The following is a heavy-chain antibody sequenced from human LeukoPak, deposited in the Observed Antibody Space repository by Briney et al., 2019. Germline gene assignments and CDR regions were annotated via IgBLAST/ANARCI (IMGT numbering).Heavy chain of an antibody. CDR1: GFTFDDYG. CDR3: ARSGDHSSSPPRGY. D-gene: IGHD6-6*01. Sequence: GGSLRLSCAASGFTFDDYGMSWVRQAPGKGLEWVSGINGNGGSTAYADSVKGRFTISRDNAKNSLYLQMNSLRAEDTALYYCARSGDHSSSPPRGYWGQGTLVTVSS. V-gene: IGHV3-20*04. J-gene: IGHJ4*02. CDR2: INGNGGST.